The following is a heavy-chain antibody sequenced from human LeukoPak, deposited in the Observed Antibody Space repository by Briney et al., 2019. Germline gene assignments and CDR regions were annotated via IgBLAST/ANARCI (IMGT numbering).Heavy chain of an antibody. Sequence: PSETLSLTCTVSGVSIITSNSYWGWIRQPPGKGLEWIGSIYYTGSTYYNASLNSRISMSIDTSKNQFSLRLSSVTAADTAVFFCARLPERSDLLPSYANSFDCWGQGTLVTVSS. V-gene: IGHV4-39*01. CDR3: ARLPERSDLLPSYANSFDC. J-gene: IGHJ4*02. CDR1: GVSIITSNSY. D-gene: IGHD3-9*01. CDR2: IYYTGST.